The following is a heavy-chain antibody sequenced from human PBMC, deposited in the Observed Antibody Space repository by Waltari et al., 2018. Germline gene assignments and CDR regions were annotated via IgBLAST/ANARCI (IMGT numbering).Heavy chain of an antibody. CDR2: IYYSGST. CDR1: GGSISSSSYY. CDR3: ARVSGYYAFDI. D-gene: IGHD5-12*01. V-gene: IGHV4-39*07. Sequence: QLQLQESGPGLVKPSETLSLTCTVSGGSISSSSYYWGWIRQPPGKGLEWIGSIYYSGSTYYNPSLKSRVTISVDTSKNQFSLKLSSVTAADTAVYYCARVSGYYAFDIWGQGTMVTVSS. J-gene: IGHJ3*02.